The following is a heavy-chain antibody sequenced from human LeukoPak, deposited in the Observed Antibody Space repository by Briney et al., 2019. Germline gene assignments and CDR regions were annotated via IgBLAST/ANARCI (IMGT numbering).Heavy chain of an antibody. J-gene: IGHJ3*02. D-gene: IGHD4-17*01. CDR1: GGSISSSSYY. CDR2: IYYSGST. CDR3: ARQDYGDLDAFDI. V-gene: IGHV4-39*01. Sequence: SETLSLTCTVSGGSISSSSYYWGWIRQPPGKGLEWIGSIYYSGSTYYNPSLKSRVTISVDTSKNQFSLKLSSVTAADTAVYYCARQDYGDLDAFDIWGQGTMVTVSS.